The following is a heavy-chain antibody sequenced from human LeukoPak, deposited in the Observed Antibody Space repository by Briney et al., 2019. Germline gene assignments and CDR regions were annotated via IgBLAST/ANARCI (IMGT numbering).Heavy chain of an antibody. J-gene: IGHJ3*02. CDR3: ARDQGRRVWYNWNYGEDAFDI. CDR1: GYTFTSYY. CDR2: INPSGGST. V-gene: IGHV1-46*01. D-gene: IGHD1-7*01. Sequence: ASVKVSCKASGYTFTSYYMHWVRQAPGQGLEWMGIINPSGGSTSYAQKFQGRVTMTRDTSISTAYMELSRLRSDDTAVYYCARDQGRRVWYNWNYGEDAFDIWGQGTMVTVSS.